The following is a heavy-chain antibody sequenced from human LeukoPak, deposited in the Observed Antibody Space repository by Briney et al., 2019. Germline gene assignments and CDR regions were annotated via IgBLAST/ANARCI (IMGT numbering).Heavy chain of an antibody. J-gene: IGHJ4*02. CDR1: GFTFSSYS. Sequence: PGGSLRLSCAASGFTFSSYSMNWVRQAPGKGLEWVSSISSSSSYIYYADSVKGRFTISRDNSKNTLYLQMNSLRAEDTAVYYCAKDPTVVTPEGIVDWGQGTLVTVSS. V-gene: IGHV3-21*04. CDR3: AKDPTVVTPEGIVD. D-gene: IGHD4-23*01. CDR2: ISSSSSYI.